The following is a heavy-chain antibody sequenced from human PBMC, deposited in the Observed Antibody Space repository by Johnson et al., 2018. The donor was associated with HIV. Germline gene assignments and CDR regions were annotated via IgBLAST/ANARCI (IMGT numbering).Heavy chain of an antibody. Sequence: QVQLVESGGGVVQPGGSLRLSCAASGFTFRSYGMHWVRQAPGKGLEWVAFIRYDGSNTIYADSVKGRFTISRDNAKNTLYLQMNSLRAEDTAVYYCARGTYYYDTSAFDIWGRGTMVTVSA. D-gene: IGHD3-22*01. CDR1: GFTFRSYG. CDR3: ARGTYYYDTSAFDI. V-gene: IGHV3-30*02. J-gene: IGHJ3*02. CDR2: IRYDGSNT.